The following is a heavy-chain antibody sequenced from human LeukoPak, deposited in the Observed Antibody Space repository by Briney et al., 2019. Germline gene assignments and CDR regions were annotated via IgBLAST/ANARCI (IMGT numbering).Heavy chain of an antibody. Sequence: GGSLRLSCAASGFTFTSSALAWVRQAPGEGLEWVAGISIGGGGTYYADSVKGRFTISRDNSKNTVYLQMNSLRVDDTAVYYCAKFSSRVAYQFDYWGQGTLVTVSS. CDR1: GFTFTSSA. V-gene: IGHV3-23*01. CDR3: AKFSSRVAYQFDY. J-gene: IGHJ4*02. CDR2: ISIGGGGT. D-gene: IGHD2-2*01.